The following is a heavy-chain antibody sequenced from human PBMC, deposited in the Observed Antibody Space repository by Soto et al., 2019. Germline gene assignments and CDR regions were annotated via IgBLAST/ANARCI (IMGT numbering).Heavy chain of an antibody. Sequence: QVQLVESGGGLVKPGGSLRLSCAASGFTFSDYYMSWIRQAPRKGLEWVSYISSSGSTIYYADSVKGRFTISRDNAKNSLYLQMNSLRAEDTAVYYCARADLQPRWPPAFDYWGQVTLVTVSS. CDR3: ARADLQPRWPPAFDY. V-gene: IGHV3-11*01. D-gene: IGHD4-4*01. CDR1: GFTFSDYY. J-gene: IGHJ4*02. CDR2: ISSSGSTI.